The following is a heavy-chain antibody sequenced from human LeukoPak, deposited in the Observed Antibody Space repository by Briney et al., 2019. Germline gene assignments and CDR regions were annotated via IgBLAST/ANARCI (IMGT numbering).Heavy chain of an antibody. D-gene: IGHD6-13*01. V-gene: IGHV4-59*01. CDR3: ARGTATSPIAANDY. CDR1: GGSIIGNY. CDR2: IYYTGST. J-gene: IGHJ4*02. Sequence: PSETLSLTCTVSGGSIIGNYWSWIRQPPGKGLEWIGYIYYTGSTNYNPSLKSRVTISIDTSKNQFSLKLSSVTAADTAVYYCARGTATSPIAANDYWGQGTLVTVSS.